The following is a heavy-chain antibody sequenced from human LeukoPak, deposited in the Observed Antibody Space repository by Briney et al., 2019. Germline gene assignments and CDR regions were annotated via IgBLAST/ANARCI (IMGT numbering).Heavy chain of an antibody. CDR3: AIDIYSGSPGSRQH. J-gene: IGHJ1*01. CDR2: FDPEDGET. D-gene: IGHD1-26*01. Sequence: ASVKVSCKVSGYTLTELSMHWVRQAPGKGLEWMGGFDPEDGETIYAQKFQGRVTMTEDTSTDTAYMEPSSLRSEDTAVYYCAIDIYSGSPGSRQHWGQGTLVTVSS. CDR1: GYTLTELS. V-gene: IGHV1-24*01.